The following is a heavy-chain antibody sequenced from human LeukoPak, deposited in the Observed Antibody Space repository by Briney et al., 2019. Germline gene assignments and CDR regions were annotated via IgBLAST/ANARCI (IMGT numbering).Heavy chain of an antibody. CDR3: ARGGYSGSYYIFS. V-gene: IGHV3-74*01. CDR2: ISKEGDNA. D-gene: IGHD3-22*01. J-gene: IGHJ4*02. Sequence: GGSLRLSCAASGFTFTDYWMHWVRQVPGKGLVWLSRISKEGDNAVYADFAKGRFTMSRDNAKKTVYLQLTTLRPDDTALYYCARGGYSGSYYIFSWGQGTLVTVSS. CDR1: GFTFTDYW.